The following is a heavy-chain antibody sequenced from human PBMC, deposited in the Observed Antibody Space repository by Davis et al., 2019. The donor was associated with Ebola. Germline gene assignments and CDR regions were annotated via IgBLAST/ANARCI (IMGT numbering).Heavy chain of an antibody. D-gene: IGHD2-15*01. J-gene: IGHJ4*02. Sequence: GESLKISCAVSGFSFRSYAMHWVRQVAGKGLEWVAVISYDGGSKYYADSVKGRFTISRDNAKNSLYLQMNSLRDEDTAVYYCARGDCSGGSCYGVDYWGQGTLVTVSS. CDR3: ARGDCSGGSCYGVDY. V-gene: IGHV3-30*04. CDR1: GFSFRSYA. CDR2: ISYDGGSK.